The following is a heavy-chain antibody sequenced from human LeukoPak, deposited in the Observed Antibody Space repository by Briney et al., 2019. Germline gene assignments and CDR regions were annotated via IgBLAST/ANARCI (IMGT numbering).Heavy chain of an antibody. CDR3: TKAYGSGSYTSPFDY. V-gene: IGHV3-9*01. J-gene: IGHJ4*02. Sequence: GRSLRLSCAASAFTFDDYAMHWVRQAPGKGLEWVSGISWNSGRIGYADSVKGRFTISRDNAKNSLYLQMNSLRPEDTAFYYCTKAYGSGSYTSPFDYWGQGTLVTVSS. D-gene: IGHD3-10*01. CDR1: AFTFDDYA. CDR2: ISWNSGRI.